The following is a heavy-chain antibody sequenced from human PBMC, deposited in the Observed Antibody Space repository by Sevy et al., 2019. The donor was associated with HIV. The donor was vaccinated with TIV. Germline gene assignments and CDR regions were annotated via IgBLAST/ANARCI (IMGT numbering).Heavy chain of an antibody. CDR1: GYTFTSYG. Sequence: ASVKVSCKASGYTFTSYGISWVRQAPGQGLEWMGWISAYNCNTNYAQKLQGRVTMTTDTSTSTAYMELRSLRSDDTAVYYCARDLGGYGGNSIDYWGQGTLVTVSS. CDR2: ISAYNCNT. V-gene: IGHV1-18*01. D-gene: IGHD2-21*02. J-gene: IGHJ4*02. CDR3: ARDLGGYGGNSIDY.